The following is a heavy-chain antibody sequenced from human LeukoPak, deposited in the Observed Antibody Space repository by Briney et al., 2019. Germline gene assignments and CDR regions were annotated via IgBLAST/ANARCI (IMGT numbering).Heavy chain of an antibody. CDR1: GGTFSSYA. CDR3: ARDRVGGWYWLDP. CDR2: IIPILGIA. V-gene: IGHV1-69*04. J-gene: IGHJ5*02. Sequence: SVKVSCKASGGTFSSYAISWVRQAPGQGLEWMGRIIPILGIANYAQKFQGRVTITADKSTSTAYMELSSLRSEDTAVYYCARDRVGGWYWLDPWGQGTLVTVSS. D-gene: IGHD6-19*01.